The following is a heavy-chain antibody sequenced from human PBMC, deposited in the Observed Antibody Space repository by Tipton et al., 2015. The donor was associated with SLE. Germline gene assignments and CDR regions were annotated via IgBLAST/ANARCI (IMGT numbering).Heavy chain of an antibody. D-gene: IGHD4-17*01. CDR3: ARVDYGDYGGGAFDI. V-gene: IGHV4-59*01. Sequence: LRLSYTVSGGSISSYYWSWIRQPPGKGLEWIGYIYYSGSTNYNPSLKSRVTISVDTSKNQFSLKLSSVTAADTAVYYCARVDYGDYGGGAFDIWGQGAMVTVSS. J-gene: IGHJ3*02. CDR1: GGSISSYY. CDR2: IYYSGST.